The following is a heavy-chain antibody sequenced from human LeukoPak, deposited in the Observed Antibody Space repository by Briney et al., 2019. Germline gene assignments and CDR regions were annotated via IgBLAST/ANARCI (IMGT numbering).Heavy chain of an antibody. CDR3: AREPTHYDFWSGYSDSGMDV. CDR1: GYTFTGYY. Sequence: ASVRVSCTASGYTFTGYYMHWVRQAPGQGLEWMGWINPNSGGTNYAQKLQGRVTLTTDTSTSTAYMELRSLRSDDTAVYYCAREPTHYDFWSGYSDSGMDVWGQGTTVTVSS. CDR2: INPNSGGT. D-gene: IGHD3-3*01. V-gene: IGHV1-2*02. J-gene: IGHJ6*02.